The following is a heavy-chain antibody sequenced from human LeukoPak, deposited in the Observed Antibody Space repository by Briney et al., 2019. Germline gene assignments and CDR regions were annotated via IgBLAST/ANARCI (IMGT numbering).Heavy chain of an antibody. V-gene: IGHV3-21*01. Sequence: GGSLRLSCAPSGFTFSSYSMNWVRQAPGKGLEWVSSISSSSSYIYYADSVKGRFTISRDNAKNSLYLQMNSLRAEDTAVYYCARDRLSGSPEAFDIWGQGTMVTVSS. CDR3: ARDRLSGSPEAFDI. J-gene: IGHJ3*02. D-gene: IGHD3-10*01. CDR2: ISSSSSYI. CDR1: GFTFSSYS.